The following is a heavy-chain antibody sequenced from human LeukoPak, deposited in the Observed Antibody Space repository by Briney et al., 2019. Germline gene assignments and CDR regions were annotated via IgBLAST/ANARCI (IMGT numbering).Heavy chain of an antibody. Sequence: SETLSLTCTVSGGSISSGGYYWSWIRQPPGKGLEWIGYIYYSGSTNYNPSLKSRVTISVDTSKNQFSLKLSSVTAADTAVYYCARIDIVVVPAAIYYYMDVWGKGTTVTVSS. J-gene: IGHJ6*03. V-gene: IGHV4-61*08. CDR1: GGSISSGGYY. CDR3: ARIDIVVVPAAIYYYMDV. CDR2: IYYSGST. D-gene: IGHD2-2*01.